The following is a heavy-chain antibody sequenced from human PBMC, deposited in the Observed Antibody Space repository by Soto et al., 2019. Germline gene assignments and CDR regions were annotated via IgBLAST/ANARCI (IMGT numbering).Heavy chain of an antibody. V-gene: IGHV4-61*01. J-gene: IGHJ4*02. CDR1: GVSVTGGNFF. Sequence: QVQLQGSGPRLVKPSEALSLSCTVSGVSVTGGNFFWCWVRQPPGKTLEWLGCISNSETTNSNPSLKCRLTLSLDTSRNQFSLRLNSVTAADTAVYFCARGGLHLGEFSLGQFDSWGQGTLVNVSS. CDR3: ARGGLHLGEFSLGQFDS. CDR2: ISNSETT. D-gene: IGHD3-16*02.